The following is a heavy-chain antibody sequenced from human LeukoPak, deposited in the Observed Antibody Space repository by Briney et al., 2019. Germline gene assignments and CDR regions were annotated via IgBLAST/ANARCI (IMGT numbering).Heavy chain of an antibody. CDR2: VYYSGST. V-gene: IGHV4-39*02. Sequence: SETLSLTCTVSGGSISSSGFSWGWIRQPPGKELEWIGSVYYSGSTYFNPSLNSRVTISVDTSKNHFSLTLSSVTAADTALYFCERRGSDYKIDYWGQGILVTVSS. CDR1: GGSISSSGFS. J-gene: IGHJ4*02. CDR3: ERRGSDYKIDY. D-gene: IGHD4-11*01.